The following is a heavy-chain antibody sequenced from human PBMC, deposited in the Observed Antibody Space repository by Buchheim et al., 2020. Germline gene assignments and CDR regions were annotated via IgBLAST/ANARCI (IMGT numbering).Heavy chain of an antibody. D-gene: IGHD6-13*01. CDR3: ANAPAAALIY. J-gene: IGHJ4*02. Sequence: EVQLVESGGGLVQPGGSLRLSCAASGFTFSKHWMTWVRQAPGKGLEWLANIKTDGSQKHTVDSVKGRFTISSANAKKSLSLQMNSLRAEDTAVYYCANAPAAALIYWGQG. CDR1: GFTFSKHW. CDR2: IKTDGSQK. V-gene: IGHV3-7*01.